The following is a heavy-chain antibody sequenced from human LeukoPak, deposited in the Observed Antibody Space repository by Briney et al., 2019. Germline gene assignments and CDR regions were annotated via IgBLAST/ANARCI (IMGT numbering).Heavy chain of an antibody. CDR1: GGSISSFY. Sequence: PSETLSLTCTVSGGSISSFYWSWLRQPPEKGLEYIGYISYSGTTSYNPSLKSRVTISVDTSKNQFSLKLTSVTAADTAVYYCARDKGLPQAFDLWGQGTMVTVSS. CDR2: ISYSGTT. J-gene: IGHJ3*01. D-gene: IGHD5/OR15-5a*01. CDR3: ARDKGLPQAFDL. V-gene: IGHV4-59*01.